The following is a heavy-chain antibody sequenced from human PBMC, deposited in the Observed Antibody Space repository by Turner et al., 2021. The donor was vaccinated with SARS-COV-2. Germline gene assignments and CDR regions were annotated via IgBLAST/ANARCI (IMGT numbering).Heavy chain of an antibody. J-gene: IGHJ1*01. D-gene: IGHD3-22*01. CDR3: ARECDDSSGCAEYFQH. CDR1: GLTFSSYA. Sequence: QVQLVESGGGVVQPGRSLRLSCPASGLTFSSYAMHWVRQAPGKGLEWVAVISYDGRNKYYADSVKGRFTISRDNSKNTLYLQMNSLRAEDTAVYYCARECDDSSGCAEYFQHWGQGTLVTVSS. V-gene: IGHV3-30*04. CDR2: ISYDGRNK.